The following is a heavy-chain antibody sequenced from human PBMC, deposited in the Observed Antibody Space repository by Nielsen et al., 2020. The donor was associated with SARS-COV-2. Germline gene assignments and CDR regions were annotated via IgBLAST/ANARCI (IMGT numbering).Heavy chain of an antibody. J-gene: IGHJ6*02. D-gene: IGHD3-10*02. CDR1: GFTFSSYW. CDR2: IKQDGSEK. Sequence: GESLKISCAASGFTFSSYWMSWVRQAPGKGLEWVANIKQDGSEKYYVDSVKGRFTISRDNAKNSLYLQMNSLGAEDTAVYYCARESDVGYYGMDVWGQGTTVTVSS. CDR3: ARESDVGYYGMDV. V-gene: IGHV3-7*03.